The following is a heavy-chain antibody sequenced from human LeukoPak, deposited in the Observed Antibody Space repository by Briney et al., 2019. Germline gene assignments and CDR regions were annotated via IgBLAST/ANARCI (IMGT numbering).Heavy chain of an antibody. CDR2: ISGSGGST. Sequence: GGSLRRSCAASGFTFSSYAMNWVRQAPGKGLEWVSAISGSGGSTYYADSVKGRFTISRDNSKNTLYLQMNSLRAEDTAVYYCAKDLRWFKDYWGQGTLVTVSS. V-gene: IGHV3-23*01. CDR1: GFTFSSYA. J-gene: IGHJ4*02. CDR3: AKDLRWFKDY. D-gene: IGHD4-23*01.